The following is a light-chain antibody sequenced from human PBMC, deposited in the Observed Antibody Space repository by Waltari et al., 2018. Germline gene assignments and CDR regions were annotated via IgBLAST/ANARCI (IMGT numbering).Light chain of an antibody. J-gene: IGKJ1*01. CDR1: QTVGSSS. CDR2: RAS. Sequence: EIVLPQSPGTASLSPGERVPLPCRASQTVGSSSLAWYQQTPGQAPRLVIYRASRRATGIPDRFSGSGSGTDFSLTISRLEPEDFAVYYCQQHGTLPATFGQGTKVEIK. CDR3: QQHGTLPAT. V-gene: IGKV3-20*01.